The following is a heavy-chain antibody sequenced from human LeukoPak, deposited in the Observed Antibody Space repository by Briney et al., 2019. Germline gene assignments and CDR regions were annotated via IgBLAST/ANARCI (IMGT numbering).Heavy chain of an antibody. Sequence: SETLSLTCTVSGGSISSYYWSWIRQPAGKGLEWIGRIYTSGSTNYNPSLKSRVTMSVDTSKNQFSLKLSSVTAADTAVYYCARLNRIDLHYDYFGVVGDNAYYYYMDVWGKGTTVTVSS. CDR2: IYTSGST. CDR3: ARLNRIDLHYDYFGVVGDNAYYYYMDV. D-gene: IGHD3-3*01. CDR1: GGSISSYY. V-gene: IGHV4-4*07. J-gene: IGHJ6*03.